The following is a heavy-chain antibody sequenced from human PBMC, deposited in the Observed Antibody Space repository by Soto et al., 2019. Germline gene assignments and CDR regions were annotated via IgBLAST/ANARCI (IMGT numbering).Heavy chain of an antibody. CDR1: GGSFSGYY. Sequence: SETLSLTCAVYGGSFSGYYWSWIRQPPGKGLEWIGYMYHSGSTNYNPSLKSRVTISVDTSKNQFSLKLSSVTAADTAVYYCARYCSGGSCYLDPWGQGTLVTVSS. CDR2: MYHSGST. V-gene: IGHV4-59*01. J-gene: IGHJ5*02. CDR3: ARYCSGGSCYLDP. D-gene: IGHD2-15*01.